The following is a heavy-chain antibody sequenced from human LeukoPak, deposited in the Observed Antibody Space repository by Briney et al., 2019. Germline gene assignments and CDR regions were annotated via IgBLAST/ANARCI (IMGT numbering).Heavy chain of an antibody. D-gene: IGHD6-19*01. V-gene: IGHV3-23*01. CDR3: AKSIAVAGFAGGRTFDY. Sequence: GGSLRLSCAASGFTFSSYAMSWVRQAPGKGLEWVSAISGSGGSTYYADSVKGRFTISRDNSKNTLYLQMNSLRAEDTAVYFCAKSIAVAGFAGGRTFDYWGQGTLVTVSS. J-gene: IGHJ4*02. CDR2: ISGSGGST. CDR1: GFTFSSYA.